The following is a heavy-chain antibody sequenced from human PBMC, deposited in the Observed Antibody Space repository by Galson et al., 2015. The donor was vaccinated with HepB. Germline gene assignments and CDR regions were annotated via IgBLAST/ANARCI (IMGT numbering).Heavy chain of an antibody. V-gene: IGHV1-2*06. CDR1: GYIFTDYY. Sequence: SVKVSCKASGYIFTDYYIHWVRQAPGQGLEWMGRINPNSGGTNYAQKFQGRVTMTTDTSISTAYMDLTRLRSDDTAVYYCARAPGEVLQQLSFDYWGQGTLVTVSS. J-gene: IGHJ4*02. CDR2: INPNSGGT. D-gene: IGHD6-13*01. CDR3: ARAPGEVLQQLSFDY.